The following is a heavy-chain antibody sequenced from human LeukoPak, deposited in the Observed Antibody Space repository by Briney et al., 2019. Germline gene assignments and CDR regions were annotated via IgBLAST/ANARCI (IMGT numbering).Heavy chain of an antibody. J-gene: IGHJ4*02. CDR3: AREPRTSYSRLYYFDY. CDR2: IWYDGSNK. D-gene: IGHD4-11*01. Sequence: PGRSLRLSCAASGFTFSSYGMHWVRQAPGKGLEWMAVIWYDGSNKYYADSVKGRFTISRDNSKNTLYLQMNSLRAEDTAVYYCAREPRTSYSRLYYFDYWGQGTLVTVSS. V-gene: IGHV3-33*01. CDR1: GFTFSSYG.